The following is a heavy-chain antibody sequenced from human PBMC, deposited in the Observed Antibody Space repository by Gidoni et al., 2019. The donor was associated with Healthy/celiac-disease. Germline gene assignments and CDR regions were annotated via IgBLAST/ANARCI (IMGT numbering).Heavy chain of an antibody. CDR2: ISYDGSNK. Sequence: QVQLVESGGGVVQPGRSLRLSCAASGFTFRRYGMHWVRQAPGKGLEWVAVISYDGSNKYYADSVKGRFTISRDNSKNTLYLQMNSLRAEDTAVYYCAKDWLGYSYGPPHLDYWGQGTLVTVSS. J-gene: IGHJ4*02. D-gene: IGHD5-18*01. CDR3: AKDWLGYSYGPPHLDY. V-gene: IGHV3-30*18. CDR1: GFTFRRYG.